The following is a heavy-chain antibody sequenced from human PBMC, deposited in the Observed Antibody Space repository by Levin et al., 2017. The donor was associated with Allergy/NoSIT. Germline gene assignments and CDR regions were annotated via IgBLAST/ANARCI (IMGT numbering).Heavy chain of an antibody. V-gene: IGHV1-46*01. J-gene: IGHJ4*02. CDR1: GYTFTSYY. Sequence: ASVKVSCKASGYTFTSYYIHWVRQAPGQGLEWIGIINPNIGSTSYAQKFQGRVTMTRDTSTSTVYMDLSSLTSEDTAVYYCARGSVAARLIDYWGQGTLVTVSS. D-gene: IGHD6-6*01. CDR2: INPNIGST. CDR3: ARGSVAARLIDY.